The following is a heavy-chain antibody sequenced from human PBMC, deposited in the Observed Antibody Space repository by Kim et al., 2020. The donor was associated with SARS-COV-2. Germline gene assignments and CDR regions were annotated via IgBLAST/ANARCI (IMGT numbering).Heavy chain of an antibody. D-gene: IGHD7-27*01. V-gene: IGHV1-3*01. J-gene: IGHJ5*02. CDR1: GYTFTSYA. Sequence: ASVKVSCKASGYTFTSYAMHWVRQAPGQGLEWMGWINAGNGNTKYSQKFQGRVTITRDTSASTAYMELSSLRSEDTAVYYCARGDWGSGGWFDPWGQGTLVTVSS. CDR2: INAGNGNT. CDR3: ARGDWGSGGWFDP.